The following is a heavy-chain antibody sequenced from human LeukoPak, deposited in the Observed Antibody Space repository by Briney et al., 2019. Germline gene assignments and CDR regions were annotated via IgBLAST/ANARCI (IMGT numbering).Heavy chain of an antibody. V-gene: IGHV4-34*01. CDR1: GGSISDHY. CDR2: INHSGST. CDR3: ARNYYCYYMDV. J-gene: IGHJ6*03. Sequence: PSETLSLTCSVSGGSISDHYWSWIRQPPGKGLEWIGEINHSGSTNYNPSLKSRVTISVDTSKNQFSLKLSSVTAADTAVYYCARNYYCYYMDVWGKGTTVTVSS.